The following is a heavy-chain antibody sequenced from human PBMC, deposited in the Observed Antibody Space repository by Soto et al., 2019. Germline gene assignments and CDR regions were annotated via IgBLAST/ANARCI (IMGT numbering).Heavy chain of an antibody. CDR2: IDPIDSYT. J-gene: IGHJ3*02. Sequence: PGESLKISCKGSGYSFTSYWIIWVLQMPGKCVQCIGRIDPIDSYTNYSPCFQGHVTISAGKAISAGYLHCSSRKASYTAIYCCASHLHRRSSSDDAFDICGQGTMLTLSS. CDR3: ASHLHRRSSSDDAFDI. D-gene: IGHD6-6*01. V-gene: IGHV5-10-1*01. CDR1: GYSFTSYW.